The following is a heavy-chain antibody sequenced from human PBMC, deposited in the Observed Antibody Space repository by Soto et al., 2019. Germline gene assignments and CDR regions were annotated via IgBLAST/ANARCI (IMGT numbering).Heavy chain of an antibody. CDR1: GGSFSGYY. CDR3: ARGRSDYVWGSYRYEPRYYFDY. V-gene: IGHV4-34*01. Sequence: KLSETLSLTCAVYGGSFSGYYWSWIRQPPGKGLERIGEINHSGSTNYNPSLKSRVTISVDTSKNQFSLKLSSVTAADTAVYYCARGRSDYVWGSYRYEPRYYFDYWGQGTLVTVSS. CDR2: INHSGST. D-gene: IGHD3-16*02. J-gene: IGHJ4*02.